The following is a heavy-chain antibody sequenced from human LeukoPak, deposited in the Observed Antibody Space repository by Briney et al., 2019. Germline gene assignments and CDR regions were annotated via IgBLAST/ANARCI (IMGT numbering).Heavy chain of an antibody. J-gene: IGHJ4*02. CDR3: ARETYSSSPDY. D-gene: IGHD6-13*01. Sequence: GGSLRLSCAASGFTFSSYWMHWVRHAPGKGLVWVSRIKSDGSSTRYADSVECRLTISRDNAKNTLYLQMDSLRAEDTAVYYCARETYSSSPDYWGQGTLVTVSS. CDR2: IKSDGSST. CDR1: GFTFSSYW. V-gene: IGHV3-74*01.